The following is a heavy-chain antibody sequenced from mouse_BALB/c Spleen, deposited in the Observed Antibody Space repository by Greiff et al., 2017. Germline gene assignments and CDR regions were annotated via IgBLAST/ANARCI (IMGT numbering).Heavy chain of an antibody. CDR3: ARGITTTGNYFDY. CDR1: GYTFTSYW. CDR2: IDPSDSYT. D-gene: IGHD1-1*01. J-gene: IGHJ2*01. Sequence: QVQLQQPGAELVKPGASVKLSCKASGYTFTSYWMHWVKQRPGQGLEWIGEIDPSDSYTNYNQKFKGKATLTVDKSSSTAYMQLSSLTSEDSAVYYCARGITTTGNYFDYWGQGTTLTVSS. V-gene: IGHV1-69*02.